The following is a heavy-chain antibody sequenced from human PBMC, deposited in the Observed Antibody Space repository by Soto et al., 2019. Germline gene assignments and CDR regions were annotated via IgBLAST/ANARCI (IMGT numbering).Heavy chain of an antibody. CDR1: GGSISGTTYF. CDR3: ARPCGAYGALHPFDY. D-gene: IGHD4-17*01. Sequence: QLQLQESGPGLVKPSETLSLTCAVSGGSISGTTYFWGWIRQPPGKGLEWIGSISSSGSTYNNPSLKSRVTMSVETSKNQFSLNRRSVTAADTAVYFCARPCGAYGALHPFDYWGQGTLVTVSS. J-gene: IGHJ4*02. V-gene: IGHV4-39*01. CDR2: ISSSGST.